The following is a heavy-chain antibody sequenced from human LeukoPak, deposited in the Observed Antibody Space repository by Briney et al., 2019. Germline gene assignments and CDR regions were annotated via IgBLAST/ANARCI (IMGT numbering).Heavy chain of an antibody. Sequence: SETLSLTCTVSGGSVNNGGYFWNWIRQPPGKGLEWLGHVYSSGSPNYNPSLRSRVSMSVDMSKNQFSLKLSSVTDADTAVYYCASVSVSSAGYHFYYYGMEVWGKGKTVIVSS. V-gene: IGHV4-61*08. D-gene: IGHD6-25*01. CDR2: VYSSGSP. CDR1: GGSVNNGGYF. J-gene: IGHJ6*04. CDR3: ASVSVSSAGYHFYYYGMEV.